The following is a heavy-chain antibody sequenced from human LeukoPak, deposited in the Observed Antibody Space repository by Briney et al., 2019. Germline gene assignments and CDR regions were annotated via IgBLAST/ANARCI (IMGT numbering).Heavy chain of an antibody. V-gene: IGHV3-49*03. Sequence: GGSLRLSCTASGSTFGDYAMSWFRQAPGKGLEWVGFIRSKAYGGTTEYAASVKGRFTISRDDSKSIAYLQMNSLKTEDTAVYYCTRGGLEMATIKKEYYFDYWGQGTLVTVSS. CDR1: GSTFGDYA. D-gene: IGHD5-24*01. J-gene: IGHJ4*02. CDR3: TRGGLEMATIKKEYYFDY. CDR2: IRSKAYGGTT.